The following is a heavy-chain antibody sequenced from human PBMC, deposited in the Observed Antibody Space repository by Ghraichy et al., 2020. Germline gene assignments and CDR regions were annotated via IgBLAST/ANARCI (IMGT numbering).Heavy chain of an antibody. J-gene: IGHJ4*02. Sequence: SETLSLTCAVYGGSFSGYYWSWIRQPPGKGLEWIGEINHSGSTNYNPSLKSRVTISVDTSKNQFSLKLSSVTAADTAVYYCARGGGDYGDYRGVDFDYWGQGTLVTVSS. CDR1: GGSFSGYY. D-gene: IGHD4-17*01. CDR2: INHSGST. V-gene: IGHV4-34*01. CDR3: ARGGGDYGDYRGVDFDY.